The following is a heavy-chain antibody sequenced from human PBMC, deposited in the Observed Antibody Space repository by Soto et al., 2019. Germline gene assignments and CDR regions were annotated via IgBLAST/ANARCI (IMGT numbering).Heavy chain of an antibody. J-gene: IGHJ4*02. CDR2: IYSGGSA. Sequence: EVQLVESGGGLVQPGGSLRLSCAASGFTVSSNYMSWVRQAPGKGLEWVSVIYSGGSAYYADSVKGRFTSSRDNSKNTRYLQMNSLRAEDTAVYYCARHGYSYGGGYFDCWGQGTLGTVSS. V-gene: IGHV3-66*04. CDR3: ARHGYSYGGGYFDC. D-gene: IGHD5-18*01. CDR1: GFTVSSNY.